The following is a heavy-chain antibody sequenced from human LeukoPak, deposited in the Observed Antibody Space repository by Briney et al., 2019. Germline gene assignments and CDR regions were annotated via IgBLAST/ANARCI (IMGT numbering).Heavy chain of an antibody. CDR2: ISAYTGNT. CDR1: GYTFTSYG. CDR3: ARGGYCSGGSCYLYYFDY. J-gene: IGHJ4*02. D-gene: IGHD2-15*01. V-gene: IGHV1-18*01. Sequence: ASVKVSCKASGYTFTSYGISWVRQAPGRGLEWMGWISAYTGNTNYAQKLQGRVTMTTDTSTSTAYMELRSLRSDDTAVYYCARGGYCSGGSCYLYYFDYWGQGTLVTVSS.